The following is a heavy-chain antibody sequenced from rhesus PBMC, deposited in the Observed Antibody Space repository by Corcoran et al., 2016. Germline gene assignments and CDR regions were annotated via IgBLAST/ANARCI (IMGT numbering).Heavy chain of an antibody. D-gene: IGHD3-3*01. CDR3: ASPLYYNIWTGYYNSLDV. CDR1: GGSISRSNW. V-gene: IGHV4-65*02. CDR2: ISGSSGSP. Sequence: QVQLQESGPGLVKPSETLSLTCAVSGGSISRSNWWSWIRQPPGKGLEGTGYISGSSGSPSYNPSLKSRVTISKDTSKNQFSLKLSSVTAADTAVYYCASPLYYNIWTGYYNSLDVWGRGVLVTVSS. J-gene: IGHJ5-2*02.